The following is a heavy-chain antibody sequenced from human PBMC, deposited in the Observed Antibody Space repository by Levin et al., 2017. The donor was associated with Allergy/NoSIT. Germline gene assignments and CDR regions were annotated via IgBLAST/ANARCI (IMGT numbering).Heavy chain of an antibody. J-gene: IGHJ2*01. Sequence: PGGSLRLSCAASGFTFSSYSMNWVRQAPGKGLEWVSSISSSSSYIYYADSVKGRFTISRDNAKNSLYLQMNSLRAEDTAVYYCARAWELLVKYFDLWGRGTLVTVSS. CDR1: GFTFSSYS. D-gene: IGHD1-26*01. CDR3: ARAWELLVKYFDL. V-gene: IGHV3-21*01. CDR2: ISSSSSYI.